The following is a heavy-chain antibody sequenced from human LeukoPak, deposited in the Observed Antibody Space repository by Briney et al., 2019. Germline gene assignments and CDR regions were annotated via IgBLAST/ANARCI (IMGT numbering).Heavy chain of an antibody. D-gene: IGHD6-19*01. CDR1: GYTFTGYY. V-gene: IGHV1-2*04. CDR3: ARVREYSSGWPYFDY. CDR2: INPNSGGT. Sequence: ASVKVSCKASGYTFTGYYMHWVRQAPGQGLEWMGWINPNSGGTNYAQKFQGWVTMTRDTSISTAYMELSRLRSDDTAVYYCARVREYSSGWPYFDYWDQGTLVTVSS. J-gene: IGHJ4*02.